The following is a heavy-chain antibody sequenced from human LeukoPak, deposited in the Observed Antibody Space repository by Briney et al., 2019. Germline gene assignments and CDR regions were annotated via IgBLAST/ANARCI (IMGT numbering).Heavy chain of an antibody. V-gene: IGHV3-21*01. J-gene: IGHJ4*02. CDR2: ISSICSYI. D-gene: IGHD3-16*02. Sequence: SISSICSYIYYADSVKARFTISRENAKNSLYLQMNSLRAEDTAVYYCARDYVWGSYRYSYWGQGTLVTVSS. CDR3: ARDYVWGSYRYSY.